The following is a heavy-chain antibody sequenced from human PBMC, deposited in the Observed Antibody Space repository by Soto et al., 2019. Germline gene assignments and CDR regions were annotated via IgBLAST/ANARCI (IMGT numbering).Heavy chain of an antibody. CDR3: AKDIGVIVVVTNAAFDI. CDR1: GFTFSSYA. V-gene: IGHV3-23*01. D-gene: IGHD2-21*02. J-gene: IGHJ3*02. CDR2: ISGSGGST. Sequence: LRLSCAASGFTFSSYAMSWVRQAPGKGLEWVSAISGSGGSTYYADSVKGRFTISRDNSKNTLYLQMNSLRAEDTAVYYCAKDIGVIVVVTNAAFDIWGQGTMVTVSS.